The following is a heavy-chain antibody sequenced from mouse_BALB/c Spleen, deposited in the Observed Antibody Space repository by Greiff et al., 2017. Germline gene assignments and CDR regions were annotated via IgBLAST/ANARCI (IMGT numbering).Heavy chain of an antibody. CDR1: GFTFSSYA. D-gene: IGHD4-1*01. J-gene: IGHJ3*01. Sequence: EVKLMESGGGLVKPGGSLKLSCAASGFTFSSYAMSWVRQTPEKRLEWVASISSGGSTYYPDSVKGRFTISRDNARNILYLQMSSLRSEDTAMYYCARLGEFAYWGQGTLVTVSA. V-gene: IGHV5-6-5*01. CDR2: ISSGGST. CDR3: ARLGEFAY.